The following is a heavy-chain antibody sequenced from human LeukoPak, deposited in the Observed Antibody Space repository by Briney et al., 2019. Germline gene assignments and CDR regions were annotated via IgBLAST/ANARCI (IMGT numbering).Heavy chain of an antibody. V-gene: IGHV3-48*04. CDR1: GFTFSSYS. CDR3: ARGVGWCQLNVAFDI. J-gene: IGHJ3*02. CDR2: ISSSSSTI. D-gene: IGHD4/OR15-4a*01. Sequence: GGSLRLSCAASGFTFSSYSMNWVRQAPGKGLAWVSYISSSSSTIYYADSVKGRFTISRDNAKNSLYLQMNSLRAEDTAVYYCARGVGWCQLNVAFDIWGQGTMVTVSS.